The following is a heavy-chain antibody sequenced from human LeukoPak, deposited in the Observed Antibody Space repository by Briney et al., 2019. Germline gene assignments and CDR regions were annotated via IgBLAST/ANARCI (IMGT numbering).Heavy chain of an antibody. V-gene: IGHV1-8*01. CDR3: ARGPGDYYYYYGMDV. CDR1: GYTFTSYD. J-gene: IGHJ6*02. D-gene: IGHD7-27*01. CDR2: MNPNSGNT. Sequence: ASVKVSCKASGYTFTSYDINGVRQATGQGLEWMGWMNPNSGNTGYAQKFQGRVTMTRNTSISTAYMELSSLRSEDTAVYYCARGPGDYYYYYGMDVWGQGTTVTVSS.